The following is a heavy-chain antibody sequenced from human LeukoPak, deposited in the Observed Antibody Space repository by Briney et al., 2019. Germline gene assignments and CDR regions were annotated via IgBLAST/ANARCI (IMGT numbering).Heavy chain of an antibody. CDR2: INPNSGVT. CDR1: GYTFTGYY. D-gene: IGHD4-17*01. Sequence: ASVKVSCKASGYTFTGYYIHWVRQAPGQGLEWMGWINPNSGVTNYAQRFQGRVTMTRDTSITTAYMELSRLTSDDTAVYYCAREGDSDYGDYCFDYWGQGTLVTVSS. J-gene: IGHJ4*02. V-gene: IGHV1-2*02. CDR3: AREGDSDYGDYCFDY.